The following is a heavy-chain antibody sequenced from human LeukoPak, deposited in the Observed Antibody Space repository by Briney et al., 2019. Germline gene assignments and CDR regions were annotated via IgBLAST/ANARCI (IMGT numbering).Heavy chain of an antibody. Sequence: ASVKVSCKVSGYTLTELPMHWVRQAPGKGLEWMGGFDPEDGETINAQKFQGRVTMTEDISTDTASMELSSLRSEDTAVYYCATDIRGIADAFDIWGQGTMVTVSS. V-gene: IGHV1-24*01. D-gene: IGHD6-13*01. CDR3: ATDIRGIADAFDI. J-gene: IGHJ3*02. CDR1: GYTLTELP. CDR2: FDPEDGET.